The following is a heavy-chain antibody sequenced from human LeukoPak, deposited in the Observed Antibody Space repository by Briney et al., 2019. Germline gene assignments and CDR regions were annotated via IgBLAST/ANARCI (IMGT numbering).Heavy chain of an antibody. Sequence: ASVRVSCKASGYTFTTYGISWVRQAPGQGLEWMGWISVYNGNTNYAQKLQGRVTMTTDTSTSTAYMELRSLRSDDMAVYYCARDIKRSRARWENLGFDPWGQGTLVTVSS. CDR3: ARDIKRSRARWENLGFDP. CDR1: GYTFTTYG. J-gene: IGHJ5*02. D-gene: IGHD1-14*01. V-gene: IGHV1-18*03. CDR2: ISVYNGNT.